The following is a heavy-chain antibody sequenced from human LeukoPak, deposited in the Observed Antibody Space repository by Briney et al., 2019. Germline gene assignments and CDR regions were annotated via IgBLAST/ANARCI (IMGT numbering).Heavy chain of an antibody. V-gene: IGHV3-74*01. Sequence: PGGSLRLSCAPSGVTFSRFWMHGVRQVRGRGVVWVAHIRSDGSSTTYEDSVTGRFTTSKDTARNTLDLQMNAQRAEDTAVYYCAAPFRIRGTTYYHWGQGTLVTVSS. CDR2: IRSDGSST. J-gene: IGHJ5*02. CDR3: AAPFRIRGTTYYH. CDR1: GVTFSRFW. D-gene: IGHD1-20*01.